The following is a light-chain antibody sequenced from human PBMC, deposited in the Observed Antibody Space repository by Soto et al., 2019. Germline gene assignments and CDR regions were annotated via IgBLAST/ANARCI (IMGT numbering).Light chain of an antibody. V-gene: IGKV1-33*01. CDR3: QDYDRLPPT. CDR1: QDISNY. CDR2: DAS. J-gene: IGKJ2*01. Sequence: DLPMTQSPSSLSASVGDRVTISCQASQDISNYLNWYQQKPGKAPNLLIHDASSLVRGVPSRFSGSGSATDFTFTISSLQPEDVAAYYGQDYDRLPPTFGQGTKLEIK.